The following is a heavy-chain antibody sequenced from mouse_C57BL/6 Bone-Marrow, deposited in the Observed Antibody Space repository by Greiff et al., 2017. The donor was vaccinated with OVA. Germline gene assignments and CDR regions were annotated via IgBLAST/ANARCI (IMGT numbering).Heavy chain of an antibody. CDR3: ARDSNYVFDY. J-gene: IGHJ2*01. V-gene: IGHV1-69*01. D-gene: IGHD2-5*01. CDR1: GYTFTSYW. CDR2: IDPSDSYT. Sequence: QVQLQQSGAELVMPGASVKLSCKASGYTFTSYWMHWVKQRPGQGLEWIGEIDPSDSYTNYNQKFKGKSTLTVDKSSSTAYMQLSSLTSEDSAVYYCARDSNYVFDYWGQGTTLTVSS.